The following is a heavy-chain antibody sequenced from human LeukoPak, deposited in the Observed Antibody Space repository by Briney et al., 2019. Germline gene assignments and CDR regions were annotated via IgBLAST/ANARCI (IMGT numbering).Heavy chain of an antibody. CDR2: INQGGGEK. Sequence: QSGGSLRLSCATSGFTFSSFWMSWVRQAPGKGLEWVANINQGGGEKNYVDSVKGRFTISRDSAKSSLYLQMNSLRAEDTAVYYCARHIPFDCWGQGTLVTVSS. J-gene: IGHJ4*02. D-gene: IGHD2-21*01. CDR1: GFTFSSFW. V-gene: IGHV3-7*02. CDR3: ARHIPFDC.